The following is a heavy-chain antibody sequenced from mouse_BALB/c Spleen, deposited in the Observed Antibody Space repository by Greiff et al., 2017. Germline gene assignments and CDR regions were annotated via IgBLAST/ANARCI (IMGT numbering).Heavy chain of an antibody. CDR1: GYTFTSYW. V-gene: IGHV1-7*01. J-gene: IGHJ2*01. D-gene: IGHD2-4*01. CDR3: ARVSTMITGLDFDY. Sequence: VQLQQSGAELAKPGASVKMSCKASGYTFTSYWMHWVKQRPGQGLEWIGYINPSTGYTEYNQKFKDKATLTADKSSSTAYMQLSSLTSEDSAVYYCARVSTMITGLDFDYWGQGTTLTVSS. CDR2: INPSTGYT.